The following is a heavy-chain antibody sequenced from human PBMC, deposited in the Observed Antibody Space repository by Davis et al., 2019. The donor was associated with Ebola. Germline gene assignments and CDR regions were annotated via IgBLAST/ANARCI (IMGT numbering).Heavy chain of an antibody. J-gene: IGHJ6*02. V-gene: IGHV1-2*02. CDR2: INPISGDT. Sequence: ASVKVSCKASGYTLTDYQMHWVRQAPGQGLEWMGGINPISGDTNYAERFQGRVTMTRDTSISTVYMELSRLRYDDTAVYYCARDLSYSYYYHYYGMDVWGQGTTVTVSS. CDR3: ARDLSYSYYYHYYGMDV. D-gene: IGHD3-10*01. CDR1: GYTLTDYQ.